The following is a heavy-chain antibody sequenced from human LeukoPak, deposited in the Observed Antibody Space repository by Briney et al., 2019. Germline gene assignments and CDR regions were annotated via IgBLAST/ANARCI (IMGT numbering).Heavy chain of an antibody. J-gene: IGHJ3*02. CDR2: IYSGGST. V-gene: IGHV3-66*01. CDR1: EFTFSSYA. CDR3: ARDRDAFDI. Sequence: GGSLRLSCAASEFTFSSYAMSWVRQAPGKGLEWVSVIYSGGSTYYADSVKGRFTISRDNSKNTLYLQMNSLRAEDTAVYYCARDRDAFDIWGQGTMVTVSS.